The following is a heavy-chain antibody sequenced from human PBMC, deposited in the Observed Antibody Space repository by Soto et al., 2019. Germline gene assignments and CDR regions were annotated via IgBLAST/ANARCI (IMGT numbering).Heavy chain of an antibody. CDR1: GFTFSSYA. V-gene: IGHV3-23*01. J-gene: IGHJ6*02. D-gene: IGHD2-15*01. Sequence: EVQLLESGGGLVQPGGSLRLSCAASGFTFSSYAMSWVRQAPGKGLEWVSAISGSGGSTYYADSVKGRFTISRDNSKNTLYLQMNRLRAEDTAVYYCAKERYCSGGSCYLYYYYYYGMDVWGQGTTVTVSS. CDR2: ISGSGGST. CDR3: AKERYCSGGSCYLYYYYYYGMDV.